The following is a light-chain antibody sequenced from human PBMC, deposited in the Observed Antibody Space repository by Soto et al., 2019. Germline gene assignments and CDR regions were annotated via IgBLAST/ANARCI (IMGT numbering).Light chain of an antibody. CDR1: QSISIW. V-gene: IGKV1-5*03. Sequence: DIQMTQSPSTLSASVGDTVTITCRASQSISIWLAWYQQKPGKAPNLLIYRASNFESGVPSRFSGSGSGTEFTLTISSLQPDDFATYYCQQCYSYPWTFVQGTKVEIK. CDR2: RAS. J-gene: IGKJ1*01. CDR3: QQCYSYPWT.